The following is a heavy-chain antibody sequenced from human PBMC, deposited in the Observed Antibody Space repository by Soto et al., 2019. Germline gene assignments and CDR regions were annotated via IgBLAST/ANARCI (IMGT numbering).Heavy chain of an antibody. CDR1: GFTFSNAW. D-gene: IGHD4-17*01. Sequence: GGSLSLTCAVSGFTFSNAWLSWVRHAPGKGLEWVGRIKSKTDGGTTDYAATVKGRFTISRDDSKNTLSLQMNSLKSEDTAVYYCTTEIIGDYVYYYYYGMDVWGQGTTGTVSS. CDR3: TTEIIGDYVYYYYYGMDV. J-gene: IGHJ6*02. V-gene: IGHV3-15*01. CDR2: IKSKTDGGTT.